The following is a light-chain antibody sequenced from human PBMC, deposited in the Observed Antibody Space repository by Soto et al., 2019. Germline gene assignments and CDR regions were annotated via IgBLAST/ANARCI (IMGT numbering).Light chain of an antibody. CDR1: QSISNW. V-gene: IGKV1-5*01. CDR3: QQTYSAPPL. J-gene: IGKJ1*01. CDR2: DAS. Sequence: DIQMTQSPSTLSASVGDRVTITCRASQSISNWVAWHRQKPGKAPELLVYDASTLETGVPSRLSGSRSETEVAHSINSRHREDFATYYCQQTYSAPPLFGQGTKVEIK.